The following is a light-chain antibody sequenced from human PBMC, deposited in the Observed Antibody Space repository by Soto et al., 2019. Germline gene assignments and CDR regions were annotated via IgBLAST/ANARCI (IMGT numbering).Light chain of an antibody. CDR3: QLYGSSPPWT. J-gene: IGKJ1*01. Sequence: EIVLTQSPGTLSLSPRERATLSCRASQSVSSSYLAWYQQKPGQAPRLLIYGASSRATGIPDRFSGSGSGTDFTLTLSRLEPEDFAVYYCQLYGSSPPWTFGQGTKVEIK. CDR1: QSVSSSY. V-gene: IGKV3-20*01. CDR2: GAS.